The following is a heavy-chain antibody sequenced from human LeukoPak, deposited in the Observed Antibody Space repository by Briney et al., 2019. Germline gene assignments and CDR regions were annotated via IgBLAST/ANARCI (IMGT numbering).Heavy chain of an antibody. D-gene: IGHD3-3*01. V-gene: IGHV3-74*01. CDR3: ARDLPGGITIFGG. CDR1: GFTLSSYW. Sequence: GGSLRLSCAASGFTLSSYWMHWVRQAPGKGLVWVSRINSDASLTSYADSVKGRFTISRDNAKNTLYLQMNNLRAEDTAVYYCARDLPGGITIFGGRGQGTLVTVSS. J-gene: IGHJ4*02. CDR2: INSDASLT.